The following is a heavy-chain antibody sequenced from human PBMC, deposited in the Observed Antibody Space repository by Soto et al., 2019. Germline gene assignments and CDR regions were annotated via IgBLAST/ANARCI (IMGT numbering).Heavy chain of an antibody. D-gene: IGHD2-2*01. Sequence: GGSLRLSCAASGFTFSSYAMHWVRQAPGKGLEWVAVISYDGSNKYYADSVKGRFTISRDNSKNTLYLQMNSLRAEDTAVYYCARDLVVPAAKKYYYGMDVGGQGTTVTVSS. CDR2: ISYDGSNK. CDR3: ARDLVVPAAKKYYYGMDV. CDR1: GFTFSSYA. V-gene: IGHV3-30-3*01. J-gene: IGHJ6*02.